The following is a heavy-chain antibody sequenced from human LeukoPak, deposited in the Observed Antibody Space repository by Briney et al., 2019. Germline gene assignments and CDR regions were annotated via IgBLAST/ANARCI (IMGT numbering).Heavy chain of an antibody. J-gene: IGHJ4*02. CDR2: IIPILGIA. D-gene: IGHD3-22*01. CDR1: GYTFTGYY. Sequence: SVKVSCKASGYTFTGYYMHWVRQAPGQGLEWMGRIIPILGIANYAQKFQGRVTITADKSTSTAYMELSSLRSEDTAVYYCARDLVYYDSSGYYPYFDYWGQGTLVTVSS. V-gene: IGHV1-69*04. CDR3: ARDLVYYDSSGYYPYFDY.